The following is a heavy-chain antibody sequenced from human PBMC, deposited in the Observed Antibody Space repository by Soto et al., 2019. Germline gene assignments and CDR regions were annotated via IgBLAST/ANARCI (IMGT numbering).Heavy chain of an antibody. V-gene: IGHV3-33*01. CDR3: ARDLGTSDCSGGSCYPGSHAFDI. D-gene: IGHD2-15*01. Sequence: GGSLRLSCAASGFTFSDYGMHWVRQAPGKGLEWVALIWNDGGNKYYSDSVKGRFTISRDNSKNTLYLQMDSLRPEDTAVYYCARDLGTSDCSGGSCYPGSHAFDIWGQGTMVTVSS. CDR2: IWNDGGNK. J-gene: IGHJ3*02. CDR1: GFTFSDYG.